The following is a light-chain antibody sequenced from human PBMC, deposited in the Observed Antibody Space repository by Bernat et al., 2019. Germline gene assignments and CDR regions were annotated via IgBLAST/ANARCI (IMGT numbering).Light chain of an antibody. CDR1: SNNVGNQG. V-gene: IGLV10-54*01. CDR3: SAWDTGLSGWV. J-gene: IGLJ3*02. CDR2: RNN. Sequence: QAGLTQPPSVSKDLRQTATLTCTGNSNNVGNQGAAWLQQHQGHPPKLLSYRNNSRPSGISERLSASRSGNTASLTITGLQPEDEADYYCSAWDTGLSGWVFGGGTKLTVL.